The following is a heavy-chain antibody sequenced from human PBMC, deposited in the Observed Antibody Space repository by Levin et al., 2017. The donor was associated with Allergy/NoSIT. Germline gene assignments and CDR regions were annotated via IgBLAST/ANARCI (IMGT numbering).Heavy chain of an antibody. D-gene: IGHD2-15*01. CDR1: GGSISSYY. CDR3: ARTEECSGGSCYSGWFDP. J-gene: IGHJ5*02. CDR2: IYYSGST. V-gene: IGHV4-59*01. Sequence: PSETLSLTCTVSGGSISSYYWSWIRQPPGKGLEWIGYIYYSGSTNYNPSLKSRVTISVDTSKNQFSLKLSSVTAADTAVYYCARTEECSGGSCYSGWFDPWGQGTLVTVSS.